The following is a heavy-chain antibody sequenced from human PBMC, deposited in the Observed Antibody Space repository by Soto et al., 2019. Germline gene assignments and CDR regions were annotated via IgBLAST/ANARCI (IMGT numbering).Heavy chain of an antibody. CDR3: AHYVSASPAGWFDP. D-gene: IGHD3-10*01. CDR1: GFSLSTSGEA. CDR2: IYWDDDN. Sequence: QITLKESGPALVKPTQTLTLTCTFSGFSLSTSGEAVGWIRQPPGEALEWLALIYWDDDNRYNPTPKTRLTITKNTSKNPVVLTLTNMDPVDTATYYCAHYVSASPAGWFDPWGQGILVTVSS. V-gene: IGHV2-5*02. J-gene: IGHJ5*02.